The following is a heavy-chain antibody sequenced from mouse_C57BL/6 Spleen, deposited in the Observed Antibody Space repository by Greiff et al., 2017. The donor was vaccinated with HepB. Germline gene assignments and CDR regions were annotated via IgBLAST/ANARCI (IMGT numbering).Heavy chain of an antibody. Sequence: VQLQHSGPELVKPGASVKIPCKASGYTFTDYNMDWVKQSHGKSLEWIGDINPNNGGTIYNQKFKGKATLTVDTSSSTAYMELRSLTSEDTAVYYCARDYYGSSYGWYFDVWGTGTTVTVSS. CDR2: INPNNGGT. CDR1: GYTFTDYN. J-gene: IGHJ1*03. CDR3: ARDYYGSSYGWYFDV. V-gene: IGHV1-18*01. D-gene: IGHD1-1*01.